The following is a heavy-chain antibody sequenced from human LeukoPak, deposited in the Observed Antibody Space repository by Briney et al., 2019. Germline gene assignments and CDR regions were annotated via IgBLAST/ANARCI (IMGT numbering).Heavy chain of an antibody. V-gene: IGHV3-30*04. J-gene: IGHJ4*02. CDR2: ISYDGSNK. CDR3: ARDGGITKRRLLGHFDY. Sequence: PGRSLRLSCAASGFTFSSYAMHWVRQAPGKGLEWVAVISYDGSNKYYADSVKGRFTISRDNSKNTLYLQMNSLRAEDTAVYYCARDGGITKRRLLGHFDYWGQGTLVTVSS. CDR1: GFTFSSYA. D-gene: IGHD3-10*01.